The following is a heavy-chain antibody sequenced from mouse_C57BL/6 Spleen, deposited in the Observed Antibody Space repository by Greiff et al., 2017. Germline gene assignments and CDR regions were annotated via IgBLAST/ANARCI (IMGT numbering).Heavy chain of an antibody. CDR1: GFTFSSYG. CDR2: ISSGGSYT. Sequence: EVKLVESGGDLVKPGGSLKLSCAASGFTFSSYGMSWVRQTPDKRLEWVATISSGGSYTYYPDSVKGRFTISRDNAKNTLYLQMSSLKSEDTAMYYCARHADYSNYLAWFAYWGQGTLVTVSA. D-gene: IGHD2-5*01. V-gene: IGHV5-6*02. CDR3: ARHADYSNYLAWFAY. J-gene: IGHJ3*01.